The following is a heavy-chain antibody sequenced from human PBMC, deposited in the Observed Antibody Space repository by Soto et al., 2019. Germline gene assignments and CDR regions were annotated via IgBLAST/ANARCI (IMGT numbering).Heavy chain of an antibody. D-gene: IGHD5-18*01. V-gene: IGHV4-61*01. J-gene: IGHJ4*02. CDR3: AREMVDTAMGFDY. CDR2: IYYSGST. Sequence: SETLSLTCTVSGGSVSSGSYYWSWIRQPPGKGLEWIGYIYYSGSTNYNPSLKSRVTISVDTSKNQFSLKLSSVTAADTAVYYCAREMVDTAMGFDYWGKGTLVTVYS. CDR1: GGSVSSGSYY.